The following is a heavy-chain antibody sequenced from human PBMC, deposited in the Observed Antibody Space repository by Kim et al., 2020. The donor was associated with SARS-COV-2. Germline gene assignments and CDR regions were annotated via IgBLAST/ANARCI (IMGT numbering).Heavy chain of an antibody. V-gene: IGHV4-38-2*02. CDR3: ARGNPDYGGYVGPRWFDP. CDR2: IYHSGST. D-gene: IGHD5-12*01. Sequence: SETLSLTCTVSGYSISSGYYWGWIRQPPGKGLEWIGSIYHSGSTYYNPSLKSRVTISVDTSKNQFSLKLSSVTAADTAVYYCARGNPDYGGYVGPRWFDPSGQGTLRSVSS. J-gene: IGHJ5*02. CDR1: GYSISSGYY.